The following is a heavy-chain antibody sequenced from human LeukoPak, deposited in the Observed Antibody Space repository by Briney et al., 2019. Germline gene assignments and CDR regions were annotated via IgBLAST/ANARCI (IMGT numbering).Heavy chain of an antibody. CDR1: GGSISSSSYY. CDR3: ARGIPPLYYDSSGYLDY. D-gene: IGHD3-22*01. Sequence: SETLSLTCTVSGGSISSSSYYWGWIRQPPGKGLEWIGSIYYSGSTYCNPSLKSRVTISVDTSKNQFSLKLSSVTAADTAVYYCARGIPPLYYDSSGYLDYWGQGTLVTVSS. CDR2: IYYSGST. J-gene: IGHJ4*02. V-gene: IGHV4-39*07.